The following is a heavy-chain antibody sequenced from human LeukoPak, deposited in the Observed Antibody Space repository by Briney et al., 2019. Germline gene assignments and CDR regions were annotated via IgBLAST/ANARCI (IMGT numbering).Heavy chain of an antibody. CDR3: ARRISGAWFDP. D-gene: IGHD2-15*01. CDR2: IYHSGST. J-gene: IGHJ5*02. V-gene: IGHV4-38-2*02. Sequence: PSETLSLTCSVSGFSISSGYYWGWIRQPPGKGLDWIGIIYHSGSTYYNPSLKSRVTMSVDTSKNRFSLKLSSVTAADTAVYYCARRISGAWFDPWGQGTLVTVSS. CDR1: GFSISSGYY.